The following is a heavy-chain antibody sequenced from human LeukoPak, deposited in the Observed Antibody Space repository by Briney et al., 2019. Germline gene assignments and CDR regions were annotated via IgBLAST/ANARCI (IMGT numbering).Heavy chain of an antibody. Sequence: PGGSLRLSCAASGFTFSSYAMSWVRQAPGKGLEWVSAISGSGGSTYYADSVKGRFTISRDNSKNTLYLQMNSLRAEDTAVYYCAKDPGPWELLEWFDYWGQGTLVTVSS. CDR2: ISGSGGST. CDR1: GFTFSSYA. J-gene: IGHJ4*02. V-gene: IGHV3-23*01. D-gene: IGHD1-26*01. CDR3: AKDPGPWELLEWFDY.